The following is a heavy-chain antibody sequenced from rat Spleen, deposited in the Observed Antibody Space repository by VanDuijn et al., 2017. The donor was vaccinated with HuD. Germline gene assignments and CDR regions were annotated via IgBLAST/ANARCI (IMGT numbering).Heavy chain of an antibody. J-gene: IGHJ2*01. Sequence: EVQLVESDGGLVQPGRSLKLSCAASGFTFSSFPMAWVRQAPTKGLEWVATVSSDGGRNFYRDPVKGRFQISRDNAKRTLFLQIGSLRSEDAATYYWATNSGPSYWGQGVMVTVSS. V-gene: IGHV5-29*01. CDR3: ATNSGPSY. CDR2: VSSDGGRN. D-gene: IGHD4-3*01. CDR1: GFTFSSFP.